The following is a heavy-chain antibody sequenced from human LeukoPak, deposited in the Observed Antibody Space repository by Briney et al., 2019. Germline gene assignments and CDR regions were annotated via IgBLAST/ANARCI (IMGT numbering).Heavy chain of an antibody. CDR2: INPSGGST. CDR1: GYKFTNYG. J-gene: IGHJ4*02. V-gene: IGHV1-46*01. D-gene: IGHD6-19*01. CDR3: ARAKFGYSSGWYGVDY. Sequence: ASVKVTCKASGYKFTNYGISWVRQAPGQGLEWMGIINPSGGSTSYAQKFQGRVTMTRDMSTSTVYMELSSLRSEDTAVYYCARAKFGYSSGWYGVDYWGQGTLVTVSS.